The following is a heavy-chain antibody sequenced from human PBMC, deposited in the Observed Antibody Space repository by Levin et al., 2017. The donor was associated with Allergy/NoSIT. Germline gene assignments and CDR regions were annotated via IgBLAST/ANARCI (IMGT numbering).Heavy chain of an antibody. D-gene: IGHD3-3*01. CDR1: GYTFTGYY. Sequence: GESLKISCKASGYTFTGYYMHWVRQAPGQGLEWMGWINPNSGGTNYAQKFQGRVTMTRDTSISTAYMELSRLRSDDTAVYYCARTYYDFWSGYRQRFDYWGQGTLVTVSS. V-gene: IGHV1-2*02. CDR2: INPNSGGT. CDR3: ARTYYDFWSGYRQRFDY. J-gene: IGHJ4*02.